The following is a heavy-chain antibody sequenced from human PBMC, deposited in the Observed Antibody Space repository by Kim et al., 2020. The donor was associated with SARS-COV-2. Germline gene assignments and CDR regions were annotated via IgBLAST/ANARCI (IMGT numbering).Heavy chain of an antibody. CDR2: ISYDGSNK. J-gene: IGHJ4*01. CDR3: AKGEGPFGTLSQIFVY. CDR1: GFTFSSYG. D-gene: IGHD3-10*01. Sequence: GGSLRLSCAASGFTFSSYGMHWVRQAPGKGLEWVAVISYDGSNKYYADSVKGRFTISRDNSKNTLYLQMNSLRAEDTAVYYCAKGEGPFGTLSQIFVYWG. V-gene: IGHV3-30*18.